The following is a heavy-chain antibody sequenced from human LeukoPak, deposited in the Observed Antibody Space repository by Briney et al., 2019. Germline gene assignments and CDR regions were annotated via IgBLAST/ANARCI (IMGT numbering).Heavy chain of an antibody. CDR2: MYYSGST. V-gene: IGHV4-59*08. D-gene: IGHD5-18*01. CDR3: ARHSEDTAA. Sequence: PSETLSLTCTVSGGSISSYYWSWIGHPPGKGLEWIGYMYYSGSTNYNPSLKSRVTISVDTSKNQFSLKLSSVTAADTAVYYCARHSEDTAAWGQGTLVTVSS. CDR1: GGSISSYY. J-gene: IGHJ5*02.